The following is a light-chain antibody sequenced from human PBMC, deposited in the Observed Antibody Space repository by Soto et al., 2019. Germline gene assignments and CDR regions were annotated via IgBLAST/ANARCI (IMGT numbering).Light chain of an antibody. CDR1: QSVSST. J-gene: IGKJ2*01. Sequence: EIVLTPSPATLSLSPGERATLSCRASQSVSSTLAWYQQKPGQAPRLLIYDVSNRATDIPARFSGSGSGRDFTLTISRLEPEDFAVYYCQLRSNWPPYTFGQGTKVDIK. CDR3: QLRSNWPPYT. CDR2: DVS. V-gene: IGKV3-11*02.